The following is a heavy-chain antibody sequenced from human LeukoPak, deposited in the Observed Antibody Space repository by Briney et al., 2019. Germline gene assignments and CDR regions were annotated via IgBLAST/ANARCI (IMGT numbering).Heavy chain of an antibody. CDR3: ARGRIQTWWDAFDI. CDR2: IIPIFGTA. D-gene: IGHD5-18*01. J-gene: IGHJ3*02. Sequence: SVRVSCKTSGYIFTNYGVSWVRQAPGQGLEWMGGIIPIFGTANYAQKFQGRVTITADESTSTAYMELSSLRSEDTAVYYCARGRIQTWWDAFDIWGQGTMVTVSS. V-gene: IGHV1-69*13. CDR1: GYIFTNYG.